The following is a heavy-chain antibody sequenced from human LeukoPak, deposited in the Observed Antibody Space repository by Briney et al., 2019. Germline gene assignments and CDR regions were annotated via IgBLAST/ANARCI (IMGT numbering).Heavy chain of an antibody. D-gene: IGHD3-10*01. Sequence: GGYLRLSCAASGFTFSTSAMSWVRQAPGKGLEYVSTVSGGGGTSTYYTDSVAGRFIISSDDPKNTLYLQMSSLRVEDTAVYYCAKGGGLLWLGESPRWFDPWGQGTLVTVSS. CDR3: AKGGGLLWLGESPRWFDP. CDR2: VSGGGGTST. J-gene: IGHJ5*02. CDR1: GFTFSTSA. V-gene: IGHV3-23*01.